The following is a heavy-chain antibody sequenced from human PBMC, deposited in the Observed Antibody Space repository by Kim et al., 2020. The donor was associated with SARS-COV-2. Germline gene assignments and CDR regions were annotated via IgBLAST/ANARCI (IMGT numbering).Heavy chain of an antibody. CDR1: GGSFNDGGFA. D-gene: IGHD4-17*01. V-gene: IGHV4-30-2*01. J-gene: IGHJ4*02. CDR2: IYPGGST. Sequence: SETLSLTCAVSGGSFNDGGFAWNWIRQPPGKGLEWIGYIYPGGSTHYNPSLQSRVTISVDTSKDQFSLRLTSVTAADTAVYFCARDPPGPYDDYDNDSTYWGQGILVTVSS. CDR3: ARDPPGPYDDYDNDSTY.